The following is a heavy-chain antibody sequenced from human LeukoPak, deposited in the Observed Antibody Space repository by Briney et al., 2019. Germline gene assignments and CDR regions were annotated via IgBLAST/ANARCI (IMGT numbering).Heavy chain of an antibody. J-gene: IGHJ4*02. CDR3: ARGYSNYHFDY. Sequence: GGSLRLSCAASGFTFSSYGIHWVRQAPGKGLEWVAVISYDGSNKYYTDSVKGRFTISRDNSKNTVYMQMNSLRDEDTAVYYCARGYSNYHFDYWGQGTLVTVSS. CDR2: ISYDGSNK. D-gene: IGHD4-11*01. CDR1: GFTFSSYG. V-gene: IGHV3-30*03.